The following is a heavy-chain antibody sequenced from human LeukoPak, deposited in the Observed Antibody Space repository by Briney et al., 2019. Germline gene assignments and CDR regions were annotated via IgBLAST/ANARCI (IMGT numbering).Heavy chain of an antibody. CDR1: GFTFINYW. CDR2: INRDGSTT. V-gene: IGHV3-74*03. J-gene: IGHJ4*02. D-gene: IGHD3-10*01. Sequence: WGCLRLSSAASGFTFINYWGHWVRPAPGQGLVWVSRINRDGSTTKYADSVKGRFTVSRDNAKNTLNLQMNSLRAEDTAVYYCARDKKSGESSEIDYWGQGTLVTVSS. CDR3: ARDKKSGESSEIDY.